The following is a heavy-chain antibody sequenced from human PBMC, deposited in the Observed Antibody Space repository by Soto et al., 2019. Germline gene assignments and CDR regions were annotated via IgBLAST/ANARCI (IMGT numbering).Heavy chain of an antibody. J-gene: IGHJ4*02. D-gene: IGHD3-22*01. CDR3: ANEHYDSSGIVDY. CDR2: ISGSGLST. V-gene: IGHV3-23*01. CDR1: GFTFSTYA. Sequence: GGSLRLSCAASGFTFSTYAMSWVRQAPGKGLEWVSTISGSGLSTFYADPVKGRFTISRDNSKNTLFLQMNSLRAEDTAVYYCANEHYDSSGIVDYWGQGTLVTVSS.